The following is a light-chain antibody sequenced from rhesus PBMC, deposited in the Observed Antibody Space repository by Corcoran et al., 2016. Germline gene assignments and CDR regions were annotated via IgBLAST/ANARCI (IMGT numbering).Light chain of an antibody. CDR2: EVS. CDR1: SSDIGAYNY. Sequence: QAALTQPHSVSGSPGQSVTIPCIGTSSDIGAYNYVSWYQQRPGTAPQLRIFEVSKRPSGVSPRFSGSKSGNTAFLPISGLQPEDEADYYCTAYAGNNAYIFASGTRLTV. J-gene: IGLJ1*01. CDR3: TAYAGNNAYI. V-gene: IGLV2-32*02.